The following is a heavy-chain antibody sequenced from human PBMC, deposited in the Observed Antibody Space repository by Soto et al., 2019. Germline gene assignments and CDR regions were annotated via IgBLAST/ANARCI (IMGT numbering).Heavy chain of an antibody. CDR1: GYTFTSYG. D-gene: IGHD6-6*01. J-gene: IGHJ4*02. CDR2: ISAYNGNT. V-gene: IGHV1-18*01. CDR3: ARDEEQLGTTYFGY. Sequence: ASVKVSCKASGYTFTSYGISWVRQAPGQGLEWMGWISAYNGNTNYAQKLQGRVTMTTDTSTSTAYMELRSLRSDDTAVYYCARDEEQLGTTYFGYWGQGTLVTVSS.